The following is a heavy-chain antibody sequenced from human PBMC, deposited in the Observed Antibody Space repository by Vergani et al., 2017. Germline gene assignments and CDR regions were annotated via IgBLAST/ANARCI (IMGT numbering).Heavy chain of an antibody. Sequence: QVQLVQSGAEVKKPGASVKVSCKASGYTFTGYYMHWVRQAPGQGLEWMGWINPNSGGTNYAQKFQGWVTMTRDTSISTAYMELSRLRSDDTAVYYCARDLVSSGYYYNFDYWGQGTLVTVSS. D-gene: IGHD3-22*01. J-gene: IGHJ4*02. CDR2: INPNSGGT. V-gene: IGHV1-2*04. CDR3: ARDLVSSGYYYNFDY. CDR1: GYTFTGYY.